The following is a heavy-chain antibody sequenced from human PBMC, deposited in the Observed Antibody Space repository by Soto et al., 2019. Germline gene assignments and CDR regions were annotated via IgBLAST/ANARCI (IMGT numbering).Heavy chain of an antibody. CDR3: ARIPGGFRSSAWYTVDY. V-gene: IGHV4-59*01. Sequence: SETLSLTCTESGCSIRSYYWSWIRQPPVKGLEWIGYIYYSGSTNYNPSLKSRVTISVDTSKTQFSLKLSSVTAADTAVYYCARIPGGFRSSAWYTVDYWGQGSLVTVSS. D-gene: IGHD6-19*01. CDR1: GCSIRSYY. CDR2: IYYSGST. J-gene: IGHJ4*02.